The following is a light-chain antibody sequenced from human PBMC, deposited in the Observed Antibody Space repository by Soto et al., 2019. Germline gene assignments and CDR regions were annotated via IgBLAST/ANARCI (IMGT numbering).Light chain of an antibody. Sequence: EIVLTQSPGTLSLSPGERATLSCRASQSVSSNYLAWYQQKPGQAPRPLIYGASSRATGIPDRFSGSGAGTDFTLTISRLESEDFAVYYCQQYGSSPRTFGQGTKV. CDR2: GAS. V-gene: IGKV3-20*01. CDR3: QQYGSSPRT. CDR1: QSVSSNY. J-gene: IGKJ1*01.